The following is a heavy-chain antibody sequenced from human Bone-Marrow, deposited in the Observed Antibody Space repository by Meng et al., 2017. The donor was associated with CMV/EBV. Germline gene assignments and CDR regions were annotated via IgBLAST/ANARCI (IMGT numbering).Heavy chain of an antibody. Sequence: GGSLRLSCAASGFTFDDYGMSWVRQAPGKGLEWVANIKQDGSEKYYVDSVKGRFTISRDNAKNSLYLQMNSLRAEDTAVYYCARDKDYSNPEYFQHWGQGTLVTVSS. D-gene: IGHD4-11*01. CDR2: IKQDGSEK. CDR1: GFTFDDYG. V-gene: IGHV3-7*01. J-gene: IGHJ1*01. CDR3: ARDKDYSNPEYFQH.